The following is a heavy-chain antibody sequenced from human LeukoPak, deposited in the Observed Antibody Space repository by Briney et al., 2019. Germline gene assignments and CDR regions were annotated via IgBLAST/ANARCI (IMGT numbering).Heavy chain of an antibody. CDR3: ARATPSTMIVVVITDVDY. D-gene: IGHD3-22*01. CDR2: ISAYNGNT. CDR1: GYTFTSYG. V-gene: IGHV1-18*01. Sequence: GASVKVSCKASGYTFTSYGISWVRQAPGQGLEWMGWISAYNGNTNYAQKLQGRVTMTTDTSTSTAYMELRSLRSDDTAVYYCARATPSTMIVVVITDVDYWGQGTLITVSS. J-gene: IGHJ4*02.